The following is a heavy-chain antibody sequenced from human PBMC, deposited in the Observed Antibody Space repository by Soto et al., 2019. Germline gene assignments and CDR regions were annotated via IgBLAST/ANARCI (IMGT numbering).Heavy chain of an antibody. V-gene: IGHV4-34*01. Sequence: PSETLSLTCAVYGGSFSGYYWSWIRQPPGKGLEWIGEINHSGSTNYNPSLKSRVTISVDTSKNQFSLKLSSVTAADTAVYYCARARISYYYYYGMDVWGQGTTVTVSS. CDR1: GGSFSGYY. CDR2: INHSGST. CDR3: ARARISYYYYYGMDV. D-gene: IGHD2-15*01. J-gene: IGHJ6*02.